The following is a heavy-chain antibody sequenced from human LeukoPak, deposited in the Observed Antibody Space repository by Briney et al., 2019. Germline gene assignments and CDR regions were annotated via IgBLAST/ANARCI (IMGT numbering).Heavy chain of an antibody. CDR2: ISSNGGST. CDR3: ARDLRLKELAYCGGDCLDY. CDR1: GFTFSNYA. D-gene: IGHD2-21*02. J-gene: IGHJ4*02. V-gene: IGHV3-64*01. Sequence: GGSLRLSCAASGFTFSNYAMHWVRQAPGKGLEFVSAISSNGGSTYYANSVKGRFTISRDNSKNTLYLQMGSLRAEDMAVYYCARDLRLKELAYCGGDCLDYWGQGTLVTVSS.